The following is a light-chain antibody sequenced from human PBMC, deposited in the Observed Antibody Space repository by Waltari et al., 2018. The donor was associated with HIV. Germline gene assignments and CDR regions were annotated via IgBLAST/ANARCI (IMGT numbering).Light chain of an antibody. V-gene: IGKV1-5*03. CDR3: QQYRSYSPWT. CDR2: QAS. J-gene: IGKJ1*01. Sequence: DVQTTQSPSTVSASIGDRVTITCRASQTISNWLAWYQQKPGKAPNLLIYQASNLESGVPSRFRGSGSGTEFTLIIANLQAEDSATYYCQQYRSYSPWTFGQGTKVE. CDR1: QTISNW.